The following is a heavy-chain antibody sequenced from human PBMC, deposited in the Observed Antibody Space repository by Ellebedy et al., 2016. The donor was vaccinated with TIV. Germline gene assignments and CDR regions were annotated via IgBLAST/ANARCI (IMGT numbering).Heavy chain of an antibody. CDR2: IGSSSNYM. V-gene: IGHV3-21*04. CDR3: AKLYQAAPGTDY. D-gene: IGHD6-13*01. Sequence: GGSLRLXXAASGFTISSYSMNWVRQAPGKGLEWVSSIGSSSNYMYYADSVKGRFTISRDNAKNSLYLQMNSLRAEDTAVYYCAKLYQAAPGTDYWGQGTLVTVSS. CDR1: GFTISSYS. J-gene: IGHJ4*02.